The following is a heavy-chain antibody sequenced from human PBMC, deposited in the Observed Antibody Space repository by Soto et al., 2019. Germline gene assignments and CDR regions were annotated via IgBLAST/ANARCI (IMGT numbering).Heavy chain of an antibody. CDR2: ISDDGTIT. V-gene: IGHV3-74*01. Sequence: GESLKISCAASGLTFSQYWMHWVCQAPGQGLVWVSRISDDGTITDYADSVKGRFTVSRDNARNTHSLQMNSLRSEDTAVYFCATAVDYDFWSGTTHYGMDVWGQGTTVTVSS. CDR1: GLTFSQYW. J-gene: IGHJ6*02. CDR3: ATAVDYDFWSGTTHYGMDV. D-gene: IGHD3-3*01.